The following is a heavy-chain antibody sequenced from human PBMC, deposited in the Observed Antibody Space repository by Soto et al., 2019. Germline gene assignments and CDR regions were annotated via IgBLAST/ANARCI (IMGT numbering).Heavy chain of an antibody. Sequence: GGSLRLSCAASGFTFSSYSMNWVRQAPGKGLEWVSSISSSSSYIYYADSVKGRFTISRDNAKNSLYLQMNSLRAEDTAVYYCARFTPGSYLTYYYGSDYGMDVWGQGTTVTVSS. CDR1: GFTFSSYS. V-gene: IGHV3-21*01. CDR2: ISSSSSYI. D-gene: IGHD3-10*01. J-gene: IGHJ6*02. CDR3: ARFTPGSYLTYYYGSDYGMDV.